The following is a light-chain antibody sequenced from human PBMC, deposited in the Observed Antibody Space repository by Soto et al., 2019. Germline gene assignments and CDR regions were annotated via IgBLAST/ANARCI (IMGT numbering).Light chain of an antibody. CDR2: GAS. V-gene: IGKV1-39*01. CDR3: QQRYTAPYP. CDR1: RSISNY. Sequence: DIQMTQSPSSLSASVGDAVSLTCRASRSISNYLNWYQQKPGRAPKLLISGASSLQRGVPTKFRGSGSVTTFTLTITSLQPDDFAMYLCQQRYTAPYPFGPGTKVEIK. J-gene: IGKJ3*01.